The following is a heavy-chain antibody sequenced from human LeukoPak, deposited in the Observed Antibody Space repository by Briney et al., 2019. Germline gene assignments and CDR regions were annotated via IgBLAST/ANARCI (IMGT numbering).Heavy chain of an antibody. D-gene: IGHD6-19*01. V-gene: IGHV1-2*02. CDR1: VYTFTGYY. J-gene: IGHJ4*02. CDR3: PSIAVAGN. CDR2: INPNSGGT. Sequence: ASVTVSFKSSVYTFTGYYMHWVRQAPGQGLEWMGWINPNSGGTNYAQKFQGRVTITRDTSISTAYMELSRLKSDDTAVYYCPSIAVAGNWGQGTLVTVSS.